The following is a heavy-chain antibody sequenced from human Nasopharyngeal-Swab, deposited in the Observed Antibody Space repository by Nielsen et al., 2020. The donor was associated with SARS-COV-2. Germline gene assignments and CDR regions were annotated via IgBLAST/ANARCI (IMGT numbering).Heavy chain of an antibody. Sequence: GESLKISCAASAFTFGNYYMTWIRQAPGKGLEWVSYISGTGDTVYYADSVKGRFTISRDNAKNSLYLQMNSLRAGDTAVYYCARDSSGYWYFDLWGRGTLVTVSS. CDR1: AFTFGNYY. CDR2: ISGTGDTV. J-gene: IGHJ2*01. V-gene: IGHV3-11*04. CDR3: ARDSSGYWYFDL. D-gene: IGHD3-22*01.